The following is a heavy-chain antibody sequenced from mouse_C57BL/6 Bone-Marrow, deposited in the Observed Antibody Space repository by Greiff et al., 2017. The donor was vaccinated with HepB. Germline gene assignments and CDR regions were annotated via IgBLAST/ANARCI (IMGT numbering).Heavy chain of an antibody. CDR1: GFNIKDDY. CDR2: IDPENGDT. V-gene: IGHV14-4*01. J-gene: IGHJ2*01. Sequence: EVQLQQSGAELVRPGASVKLSCTASGFNIKDDYMHWVKQRTEQGLEWIGWIDPENGDTEYASKFQGKATITADTSSHTAYLQLSSLTSEDTAVYYCSTWDYGRSPDYWGQGTTLTVSS. D-gene: IGHD1-1*01. CDR3: STWDYGRSPDY.